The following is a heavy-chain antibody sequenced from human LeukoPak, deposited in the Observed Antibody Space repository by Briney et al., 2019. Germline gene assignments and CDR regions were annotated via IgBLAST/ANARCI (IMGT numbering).Heavy chain of an antibody. CDR3: ARDSSGPKDAFDI. Sequence: ASVKVSCKASGYTFTGYYMHWVRQAPGQGLEWMGIINPSGGSTSYAQKFQGRVTMTRDMSTSTVYMELSSLRSEDTAVYYCARDSSGPKDAFDIWGQGTMVTVSS. J-gene: IGHJ3*02. V-gene: IGHV1-46*01. CDR2: INPSGGST. CDR1: GYTFTGYY. D-gene: IGHD3-22*01.